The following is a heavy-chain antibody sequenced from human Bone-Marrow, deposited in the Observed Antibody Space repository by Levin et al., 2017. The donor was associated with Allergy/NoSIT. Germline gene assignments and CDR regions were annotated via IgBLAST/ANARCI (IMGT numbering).Heavy chain of an antibody. CDR1: GFTFSDYG. Sequence: PGGSLRLSCAASGFTFSDYGMHWVRQAPGKGLEWVALISYDGSNIYYADSVKGRFTISRDGSKNTLYLQMNSLRDEDTAVYYCAKDRSSSWTFDDWGQGTLVTVS. CDR3: AKDRSSSWTFDD. CDR2: ISYDGSNI. V-gene: IGHV3-30*18. J-gene: IGHJ4*02. D-gene: IGHD6-13*01.